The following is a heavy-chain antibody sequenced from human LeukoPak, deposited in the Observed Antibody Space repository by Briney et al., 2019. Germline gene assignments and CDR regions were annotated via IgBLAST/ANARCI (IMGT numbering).Heavy chain of an antibody. Sequence: SETLSLTCTVSGGSVSSDSYYWSWIRQPPGKGLEWIGFIYYTGSTNYNPSLKSRVTISVDMSKNQFSLKLTSVTAADTAVYYCATKGPRRGYFDYWGQGTLVAVSS. CDR2: IYYTGST. J-gene: IGHJ4*02. CDR1: GGSVSSDSYY. CDR3: ATKGPRRGYFDY. V-gene: IGHV4-61*01.